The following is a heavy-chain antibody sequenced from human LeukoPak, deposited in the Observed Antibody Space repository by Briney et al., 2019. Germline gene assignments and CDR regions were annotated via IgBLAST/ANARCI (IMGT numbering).Heavy chain of an antibody. D-gene: IGHD6-13*01. V-gene: IGHV3-21*01. CDR2: ITRSNYI. J-gene: IGHJ5*02. CDR3: ARDSTIISSSWLNWFDP. Sequence: PXXALRLSCAASGFTFSSYSMNWVRQAPGKGLEWVSSITRSNYIYYSDSVKGRFTISRDNAKNSLYLQMNSLRAEDTAVYYCARDSTIISSSWLNWFDPWGQGTLVTVSS. CDR1: GFTFSSYS.